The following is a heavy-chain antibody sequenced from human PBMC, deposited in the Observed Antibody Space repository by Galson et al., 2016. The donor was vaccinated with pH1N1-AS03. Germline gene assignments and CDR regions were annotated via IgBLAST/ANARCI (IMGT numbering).Heavy chain of an antibody. Sequence: SLRLSCAASGFTFSSYWMHWVRQAPGKGLVWVSRINSDGRSTSYADSVKGRFTISRDNAKNTLYLQMNSLRAEDTAVYYCARVYYYGSAGSYSLDYWGQGTLVTVSS. CDR2: INSDGRST. CDR3: ARVYYYGSAGSYSLDY. D-gene: IGHD3-10*01. CDR1: GFTFSSYW. V-gene: IGHV3-74*01. J-gene: IGHJ4*02.